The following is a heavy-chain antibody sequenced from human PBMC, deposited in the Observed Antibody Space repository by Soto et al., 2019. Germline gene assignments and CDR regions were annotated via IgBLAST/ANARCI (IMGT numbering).Heavy chain of an antibody. V-gene: IGHV3-7*01. CDR3: ARDIGFDYVN. D-gene: IGHD3-16*01. J-gene: IGHJ4*02. Sequence: GGSLRFSCAVSEFNVMSYWMSWVRQAPGKGLEWVASIKEDGSEIYYLQSVRGRFTISRDSAGNALHLAMNYLSAEDTGVYFCARDIGFDYVNWGQGTLVTVSS. CDR2: IKEDGSEI. CDR1: EFNVMSYW.